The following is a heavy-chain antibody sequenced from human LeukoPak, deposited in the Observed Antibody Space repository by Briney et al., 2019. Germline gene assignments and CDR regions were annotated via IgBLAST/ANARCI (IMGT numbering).Heavy chain of an antibody. CDR1: GFTFSSYT. J-gene: IGHJ4*02. Sequence: GGSLRLXCAASGFTFSSYTMNWVRQAPGKGLEWVSSISSSSSYIYYADSVKGRFTISRDNAKNSLYLQMNSLRAEDTAVYYCARDHIRGDSYFDYWGQGTLVTVSS. CDR2: ISSSSSYI. V-gene: IGHV3-21*01. D-gene: IGHD2-21*02. CDR3: ARDHIRGDSYFDY.